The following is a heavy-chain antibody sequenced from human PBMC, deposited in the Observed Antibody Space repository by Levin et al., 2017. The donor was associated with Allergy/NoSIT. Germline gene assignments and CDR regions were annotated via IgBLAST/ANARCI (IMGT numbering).Heavy chain of an antibody. CDR1: GYTFTSYG. CDR3: ARLEGCGDANDFWSGYTLRRCWFDP. D-gene: IGHD3-3*01. CDR2: ISAYNGNT. V-gene: IGHV1-18*01. Sequence: ASVKVSCKASGYTFTSYGISWVRQAPGQGLEWMGWISAYNGNTNYAQKLQGRVTMTTDTSTSTAYMELRSLRSDDTAVYYCARLEGCGDANDFWSGYTLRRCWFDPWGQGTLVTVSS. J-gene: IGHJ5*02.